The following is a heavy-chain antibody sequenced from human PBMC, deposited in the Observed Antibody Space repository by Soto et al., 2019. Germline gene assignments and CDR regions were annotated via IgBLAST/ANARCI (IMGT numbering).Heavy chain of an antibody. Sequence: SETLSLTCAVCGGSFSGYYWSWIRQPPGKGLEWIGEINHSGSTNYNPSLKSRVTISVDTSKNQFSLKLSSVTAADTAVYYCARGQAVTSFDYWGQGTLVTVSS. CDR2: INHSGST. CDR1: GGSFSGYY. D-gene: IGHD4-17*01. V-gene: IGHV4-34*01. CDR3: ARGQAVTSFDY. J-gene: IGHJ4*02.